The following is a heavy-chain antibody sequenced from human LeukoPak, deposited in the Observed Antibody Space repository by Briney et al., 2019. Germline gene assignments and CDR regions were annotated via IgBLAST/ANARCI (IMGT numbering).Heavy chain of an antibody. CDR3: ARHSSSQWLVRNWFDP. V-gene: IGHV4-39*01. CDR2: IYYSGST. J-gene: IGHJ5*02. D-gene: IGHD6-19*01. CDR1: GGSISSSSYY. Sequence: SETLSLTCTVSGGSISSSSYYWGWIRQPPGTGLEWIGSIYYSGSTYYNPSLKSRVTISVDTSKNQFSLKLSSVTAADTAVYYCARHSSSQWLVRNWFDPWGQGTLVTVSS.